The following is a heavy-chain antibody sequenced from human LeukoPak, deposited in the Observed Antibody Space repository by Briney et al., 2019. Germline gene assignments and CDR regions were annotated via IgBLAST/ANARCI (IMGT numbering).Heavy chain of an antibody. CDR3: ASYNPYY. J-gene: IGHJ4*02. D-gene: IGHD1-1*01. CDR2: ISSDTSYK. V-gene: IGHV3-30*03. Sequence: GGSLRLSCAASGFTFTTYAMHWVRQAPGKGLEWVAVISSDTSYKSYADSVKGRFSISRDNSKNTLSLQMDSLRADDTAVYYCASYNPYYGGQGTLVTVSS. CDR1: GFTFTTYA.